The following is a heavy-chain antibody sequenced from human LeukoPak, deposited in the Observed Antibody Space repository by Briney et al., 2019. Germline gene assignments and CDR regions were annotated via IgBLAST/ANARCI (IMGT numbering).Heavy chain of an antibody. CDR3: ARYRWDSSGLDY. D-gene: IGHD6-19*01. J-gene: IGHJ4*02. CDR2: IYNSGST. V-gene: IGHV4-59*01. CDR1: GGSISSYY. Sequence: SETLSLTCTVSGGSISSYYWSWIRQPPGKGLEWIGYIYNSGSTKYNPSLKSRVTISVDTSKNQFSLKLTSVTAADTAVYYCARYRWDSSGLDYWGQGTLVTVSS.